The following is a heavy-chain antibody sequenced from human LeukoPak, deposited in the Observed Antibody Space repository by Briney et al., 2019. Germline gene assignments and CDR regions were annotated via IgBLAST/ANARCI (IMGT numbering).Heavy chain of an antibody. Sequence: PGGSLRLSCAASGFTFSSYEMNWVRQAPGKGLEWVSYISSSGSTIYYADSVKGRFTISRDNSKNTLYLQMNSLRAEDTAVYYCAKTPDPTITMIVGGAYYFDYWGQGTLVTVSS. D-gene: IGHD3-22*01. V-gene: IGHV3-48*03. J-gene: IGHJ4*02. CDR1: GFTFSSYE. CDR3: AKTPDPTITMIVGGAYYFDY. CDR2: ISSSGSTI.